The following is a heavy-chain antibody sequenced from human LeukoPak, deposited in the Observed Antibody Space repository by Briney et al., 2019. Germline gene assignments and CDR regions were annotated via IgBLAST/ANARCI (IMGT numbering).Heavy chain of an antibody. CDR1: GFTFSSYS. CDR2: ISSSSSYI. V-gene: IGHV3-21*01. J-gene: IGHJ4*02. Sequence: GALRLSCAASGFTFSSYSMNWARQAPGKGLEWVSSISSSSSYIYYADSVKGRFTISRDNAKNSLYLQMNSLRAEDTAVYYCARGFPGYSSGWYRAGVWGQGTLVTVSS. D-gene: IGHD6-19*01. CDR3: ARGFPGYSSGWYRAGV.